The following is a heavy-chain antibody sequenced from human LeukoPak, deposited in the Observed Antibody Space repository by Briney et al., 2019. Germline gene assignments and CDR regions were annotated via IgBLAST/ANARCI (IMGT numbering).Heavy chain of an antibody. CDR1: GGSFSGYY. V-gene: IGHV4-34*01. Sequence: SETLSLTCAVYGGSFSGYYWSWIRQPPGKGLEWIGGINHSGSTNYNPSLKSRVTISVDTSKNQFSLKLSSVTAADTAVYYCARYGGPRYMDVWGKGTTVTISS. J-gene: IGHJ6*03. CDR3: ARYGGPRYMDV. CDR2: INHSGST. D-gene: IGHD3-10*01.